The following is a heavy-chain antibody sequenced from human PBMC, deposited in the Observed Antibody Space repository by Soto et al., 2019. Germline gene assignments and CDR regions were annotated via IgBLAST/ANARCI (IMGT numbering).Heavy chain of an antibody. D-gene: IGHD3-3*01. CDR2: IYWDDDK. CDR3: AHLSLTYYDFWCGLSYFDY. J-gene: IGHJ4*02. V-gene: IGHV2-5*02. Sequence: QITLKESGPTLVKPTQTLTLTCTFSGFSLSTSGVGVGWIRQPPGKALEWLALIYWDDDKRFSPSLKSRLTITKDSAKNPVVLTITNMDPVDTATYYCAHLSLTYYDFWCGLSYFDYWGQGPLVTVSS. CDR1: GFSLSTSGVG.